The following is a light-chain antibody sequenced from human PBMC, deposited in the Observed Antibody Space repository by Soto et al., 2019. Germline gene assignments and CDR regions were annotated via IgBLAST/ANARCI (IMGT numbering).Light chain of an antibody. V-gene: IGLV1-40*01. CDR1: SSNIGAGYD. CDR3: QSYDSNFWV. CDR2: GNS. Sequence: QSVLTQPPSVSGAPGQRVTISCTGSSSNIGAGYDVHWYQQLPGTAPKLLIYGNSNRPSGVPDRFSGSKSGTSASLAITGLQAEDEADYYCQSYDSNFWVFGGGTKLTVL. J-gene: IGLJ3*02.